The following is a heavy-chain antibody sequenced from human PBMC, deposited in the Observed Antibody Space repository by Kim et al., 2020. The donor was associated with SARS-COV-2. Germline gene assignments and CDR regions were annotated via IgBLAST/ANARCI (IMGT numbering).Heavy chain of an antibody. CDR1: GGSFSGYY. J-gene: IGHJ5*02. Sequence: SETLSLTCAVYGGSFSGYYWSWIRQPPGKVLEWIGEINHSGSTNYNPSLKSRVTISVDTSKNQFSLKLSSLTAADTAVYYCARLFADQGGITGTTSWFDPWGQGTLVTVSS. V-gene: IGHV4-34*01. CDR3: ARLFADQGGITGTTSWFDP. CDR2: INHSGST. D-gene: IGHD1-20*01.